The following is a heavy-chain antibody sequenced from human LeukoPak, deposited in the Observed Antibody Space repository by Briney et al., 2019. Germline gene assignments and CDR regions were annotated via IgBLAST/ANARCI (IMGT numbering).Heavy chain of an antibody. CDR2: IYTSGST. J-gene: IGHJ5*02. V-gene: IGHV4-4*09. CDR3: ARFSSYDSSGYYYFNWFDP. CDR1: GGSISSYY. D-gene: IGHD3-22*01. Sequence: SETLSLTCTVSGGSISSYYWSWIRQPPGKGLEWIGYIYTSGSTNYNPSLKSRVTISVDTSKNQISLKLSSVTAADTAVYYCARFSSYDSSGYYYFNWFDPWGQGTLVTVSS.